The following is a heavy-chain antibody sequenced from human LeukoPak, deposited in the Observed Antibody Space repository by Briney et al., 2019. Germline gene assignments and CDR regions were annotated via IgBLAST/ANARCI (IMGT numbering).Heavy chain of an antibody. D-gene: IGHD2/OR15-2a*01. CDR1: GGSISSYF. J-gene: IGHJ4*02. CDR2: IYSSGSA. CDR3: ARRSRNCYIDY. Sequence: SETLSLTCTVSGGSISSYFWSWIRQPPGKGLEWIGYIYSSGSADYNPSLKSRVTISVDTSKNQFSLRLSSVTAADTAVYFCARRSRNCYIDYWGQGTLVTVSS. V-gene: IGHV4-59*08.